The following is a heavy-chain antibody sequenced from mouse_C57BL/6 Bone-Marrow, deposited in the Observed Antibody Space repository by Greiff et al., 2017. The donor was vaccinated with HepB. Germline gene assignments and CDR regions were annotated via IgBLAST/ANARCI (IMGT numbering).Heavy chain of an antibody. CDR2: IRSKSNNYAT. J-gene: IGHJ4*01. CDR3: VRGDYGSSFYAMDY. CDR1: GFSFNTYA. Sequence: EVQGVESGGGLVQPKGSLKLSCAASGFSFNTYAMNWVRQAPGKGLEWVARIRSKSNNYATYYADSVKDRFTISRDDSESMLYLQMNNLKTEDTAMYYCVRGDYGSSFYAMDYWGQGTSVTVSS. V-gene: IGHV10-1*01. D-gene: IGHD1-1*01.